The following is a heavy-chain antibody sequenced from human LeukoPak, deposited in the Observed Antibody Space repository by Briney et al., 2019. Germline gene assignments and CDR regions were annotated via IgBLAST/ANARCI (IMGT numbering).Heavy chain of an antibody. CDR3: AKGYKRITIFGVVIRAHDY. CDR1: GFTFSSYA. V-gene: IGHV3-23*01. CDR2: ISGSGGST. J-gene: IGHJ4*02. Sequence: GGSLRLSCAASGFTFSSYAMSWVRQAPGKGLEWVSAISGSGGSTYYADSVKGRFTISRDNSKNTLYLQMNSLRAEDTAVYYCAKGYKRITIFGVVIRAHDYWGQGTLVTVSS. D-gene: IGHD3-3*01.